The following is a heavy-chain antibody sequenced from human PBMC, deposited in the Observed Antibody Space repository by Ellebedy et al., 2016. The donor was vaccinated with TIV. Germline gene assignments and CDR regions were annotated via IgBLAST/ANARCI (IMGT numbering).Heavy chain of an antibody. J-gene: IGHJ4*02. CDR1: GFTFSNAW. CDR2: IKSKTDGGAA. CDR3: TTVYRYNYDSV. Sequence: GGSLRLSCAASGFTFSNAWMNWVRQAPGKGLEWVGRIKSKTDGGAADYAAPVKGRFTISRDDSKNTPYPQMNSLKTEDTAVYFCTTVYRYNYDSVWGQGTLVTVSS. D-gene: IGHD5-18*01. V-gene: IGHV3-15*01.